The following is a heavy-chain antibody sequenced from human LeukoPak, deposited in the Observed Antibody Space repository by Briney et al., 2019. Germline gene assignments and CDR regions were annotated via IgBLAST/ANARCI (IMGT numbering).Heavy chain of an antibody. Sequence: GASVTVSYTASGYTFTVYYMHWVRHAPGQGLEWMGWINPNSGGTNYAQKFQGRGTMTRETVISTDYMELRRLSSEATAVYSFARLTIVDTAIYYHHGMVLWRQGTTVTVSS. CDR3: ARLTIVDTAIYYHHGMVL. CDR2: INPNSGGT. CDR1: GYTFTVYY. D-gene: IGHD5-18*01. V-gene: IGHV1-2*02. J-gene: IGHJ6*02.